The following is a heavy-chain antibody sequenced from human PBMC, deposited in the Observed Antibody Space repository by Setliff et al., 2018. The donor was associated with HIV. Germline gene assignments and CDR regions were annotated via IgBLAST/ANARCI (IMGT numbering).Heavy chain of an antibody. D-gene: IGHD6-13*01. CDR2: INPNSGGT. V-gene: IGHV1-2*06. CDR3: ARDHSAASGTGWFDP. Sequence: ASVKVSCKASGYTFTGHYMHWVRQAPGQGLEWMGRINPNSGGTNYAQKLQGRVTMTRDTSISTAYMELSRLRSDDTAVYYCARDHSAASGTGWFDPWGQGTLVTVSS. J-gene: IGHJ5*02. CDR1: GYTFTGHY.